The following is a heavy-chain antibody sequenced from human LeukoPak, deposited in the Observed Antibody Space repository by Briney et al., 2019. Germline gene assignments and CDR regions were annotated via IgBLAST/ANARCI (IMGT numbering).Heavy chain of an antibody. CDR2: IYTSGST. CDR1: GGSVSSYY. Sequence: SETLSLTCTVSGGSVSSYYWSWIRQPAGKGLEWIGHIYTSGSTNYNPSLKSRVTMSLDTSKNQFSLKLTSLTAADTAVYYCAVITMIRGKNWFDPWGQGTLVTVSS. CDR3: AVITMIRGKNWFDP. D-gene: IGHD3-10*01. J-gene: IGHJ5*02. V-gene: IGHV4-4*07.